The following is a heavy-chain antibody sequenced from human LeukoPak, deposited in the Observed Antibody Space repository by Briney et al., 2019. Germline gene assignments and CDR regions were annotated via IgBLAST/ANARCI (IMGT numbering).Heavy chain of an antibody. V-gene: IGHV4-59*01. J-gene: IGHJ6*03. CDR2: IYYSGST. Sequence: SETLSLTCTVSGGSISSYYWSWIRQPPGKGLEWIGYIYYSGSTNYNPSLKSRVTISVDTSKNQFSLKLSSVTAADTAVYYCAREVHDSSSTIYYYYYMDVWGKGTTVTVSS. CDR1: GGSISSYY. D-gene: IGHD6-6*01. CDR3: AREVHDSSSTIYYYYYMDV.